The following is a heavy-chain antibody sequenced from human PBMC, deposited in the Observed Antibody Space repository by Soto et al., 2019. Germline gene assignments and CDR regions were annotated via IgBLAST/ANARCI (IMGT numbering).Heavy chain of an antibody. J-gene: IGHJ6*02. V-gene: IGHV3-21*01. CDR1: GFTFSTYS. CDR3: AREYTAWPLAYGLDV. Sequence: GGSLRLSCVGSGFTFSTYSINWVRQAPGKGLEWVSSISSCSDIYYADSVKGRFTISRDNAKNSVSLQMNSLRAEDTAVYYCAREYTAWPLAYGLDVWGQGTTVTVSS. CDR2: ISSCSDI. D-gene: IGHD2-2*02.